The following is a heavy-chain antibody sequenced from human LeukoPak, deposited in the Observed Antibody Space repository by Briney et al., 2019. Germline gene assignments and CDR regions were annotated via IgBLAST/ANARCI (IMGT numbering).Heavy chain of an antibody. V-gene: IGHV3-23*01. D-gene: IGHD6-19*01. CDR1: GFTFNNYA. Sequence: PGGSLRLSCAASGFTFNNYAMNWVRQAPGKGLEWVSSISGSGGNTYYADSVKGRFTISRDNSKNTLYLQMNSLRAEDTAVYYCAGSSGWLHPPDYWGQGTLVTVSS. CDR2: ISGSGGNT. CDR3: AGSSGWLHPPDY. J-gene: IGHJ4*02.